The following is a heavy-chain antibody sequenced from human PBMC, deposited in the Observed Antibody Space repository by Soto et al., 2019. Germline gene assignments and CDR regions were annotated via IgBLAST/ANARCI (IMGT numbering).Heavy chain of an antibody. CDR2: IYYSGST. CDR3: ARDCTNGVCYRGYYYYGMDV. V-gene: IGHV4-59*01. J-gene: IGHJ6*02. CDR1: GGSISSYY. D-gene: IGHD2-8*01. Sequence: SETLSLTCTVSGGSISSYYWSWIRQPPGKGLEWIGYIYYSGSTNYNPSLKSRVTISVDTSKNQFSLKLSSVTAADTAVYYCARDCTNGVCYRGYYYYGMDVWGQGTTVTVSS.